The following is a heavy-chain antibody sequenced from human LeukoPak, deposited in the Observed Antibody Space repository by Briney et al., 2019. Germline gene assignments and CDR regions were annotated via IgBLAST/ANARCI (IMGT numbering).Heavy chain of an antibody. CDR1: GGSISSSSYY. J-gene: IGHJ5*02. V-gene: IGHV4-39*02. Sequence: SETLSLTCTVSGGSISSSSYYWGWIRQPPGKGLEWIGSIYYRGSTYYNPSLKSRVTISVDTSKNQFSLKLSSVTAADTAVYYCAREYYDILTAYVSWFDPWGQGTLVTVSS. D-gene: IGHD3-9*01. CDR3: AREYYDILTAYVSWFDP. CDR2: IYYRGST.